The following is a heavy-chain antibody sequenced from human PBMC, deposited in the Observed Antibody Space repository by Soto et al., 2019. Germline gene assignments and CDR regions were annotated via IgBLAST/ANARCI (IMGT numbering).Heavy chain of an antibody. D-gene: IGHD6-19*01. CDR1: GFTFSSYA. CDR2: ISYDGSNK. V-gene: IGHV3-30-3*01. Sequence: VQLVESGGGLVQPGGSLRLSCAASGFTFSSYAMHWVRQAPGKGLEWVAVISYDGSNKYYADSVKGRFTISRDNSKNTLYLQMNSLRAEDTAVYYCARDRGIAVAGSGLGYWGQGTLVTVSS. J-gene: IGHJ4*02. CDR3: ARDRGIAVAGSGLGY.